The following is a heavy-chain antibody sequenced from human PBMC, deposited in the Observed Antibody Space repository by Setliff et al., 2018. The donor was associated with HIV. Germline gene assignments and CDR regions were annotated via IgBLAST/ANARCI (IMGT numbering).Heavy chain of an antibody. CDR1: GFTFSNYA. J-gene: IGHJ4*02. V-gene: IGHV3-30-3*01. Sequence: GGSLRLSCAASGFTFSNYAMHWVRQAPGKGLEWVAVISYDGSKKYYADSVKGRFTISRDNSKDTLYLQMNSLRAEDTAVYYCARPRTYCSGGSCYLGPDYWGQGTLVTVSS. CDR2: ISYDGSKK. CDR3: ARPRTYCSGGSCYLGPDY. D-gene: IGHD2-15*01.